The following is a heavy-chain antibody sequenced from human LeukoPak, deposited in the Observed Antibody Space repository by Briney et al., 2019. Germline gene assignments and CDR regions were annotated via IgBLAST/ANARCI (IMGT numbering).Heavy chain of an antibody. CDR1: GFSFSDYG. J-gene: IGHJ1*01. CDR3: ARGPSIAAAQAEYFQH. V-gene: IGHV3-30*02. CDR2: VRSDGSIE. D-gene: IGHD6-13*01. Sequence: PGGSLRHSCAASGFSFSDYGMHWVRQAPGKGLEWVAFVRSDGSIEYYADSVKGRFTISRDNSKSTLYLQIYSLRAEDTAVYYCARGPSIAAAQAEYFQHWGQGTLVTVSS.